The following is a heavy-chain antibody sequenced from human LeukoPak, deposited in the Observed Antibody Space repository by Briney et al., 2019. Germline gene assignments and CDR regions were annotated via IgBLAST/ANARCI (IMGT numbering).Heavy chain of an antibody. CDR3: ARHYDILTGPLRY. Sequence: SVKVSCKASGGTFSSYAISWVRQAPGQGPEWMGGIIPIFGTANYAQKFQGRVTITADESTSTAYMELSSLRSEDTAVYYCARHYDILTGPLRYWGQGTLVTVSS. CDR2: IIPIFGTA. J-gene: IGHJ4*02. D-gene: IGHD3-9*01. V-gene: IGHV1-69*01. CDR1: GGTFSSYA.